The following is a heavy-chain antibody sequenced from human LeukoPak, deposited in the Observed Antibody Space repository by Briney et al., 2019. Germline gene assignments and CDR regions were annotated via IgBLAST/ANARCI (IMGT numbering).Heavy chain of an antibody. V-gene: IGHV4-30-4*07. Sequence: SETLSLTCAVSGGSISSGGYSWSWIRQPPGKGLEWIGYIYYSGNTYYNPSLKSRVLISVDTSKNQFSLKLSSVTAADTAVYYCARGSYYFDYWGQGTLVTVSS. CDR3: ARGSYYFDY. CDR2: IYYSGNT. J-gene: IGHJ4*02. D-gene: IGHD2-15*01. CDR1: GGSISSGGYS.